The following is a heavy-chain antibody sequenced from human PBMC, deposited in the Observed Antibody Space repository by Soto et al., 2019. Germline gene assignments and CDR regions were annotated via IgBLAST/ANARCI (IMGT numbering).Heavy chain of an antibody. D-gene: IGHD4-4*01. Sequence: ASVKVSCKASGYTFTSYDINWVRQATGQGLEWMGWMNPNSGNTGYAQKFQGRVTMTRNTSISTAYMELSSLRSEDTAVYYCARPEQYYYYMDVWGKGTTVTVSS. CDR3: ARPEQYYYYMDV. J-gene: IGHJ6*03. V-gene: IGHV1-8*01. CDR1: GYTFTSYD. CDR2: MNPNSGNT.